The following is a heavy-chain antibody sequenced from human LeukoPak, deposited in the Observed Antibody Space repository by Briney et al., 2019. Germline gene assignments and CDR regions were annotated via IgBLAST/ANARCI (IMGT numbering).Heavy chain of an antibody. V-gene: IGHV5-51*01. D-gene: IGHD3-22*01. CDR3: ARLRGHYYDSSGYYLDAFDI. J-gene: IGHJ3*02. CDR2: IYPGDSDT. Sequence: PGESLKISCKGSGYSFTSYWIGWVGQMPGKGLEWMGIIYPGDSDTRYSPSFQGQVTISADKSISTAYLQWSSLKASDTAVYYCARLRGHYYDSSGYYLDAFDIWGQGTMVTVSS. CDR1: GYSFTSYW.